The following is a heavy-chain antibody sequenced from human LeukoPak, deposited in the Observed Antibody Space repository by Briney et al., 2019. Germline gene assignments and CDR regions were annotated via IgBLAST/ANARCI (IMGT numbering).Heavy chain of an antibody. CDR1: GFTFSDYY. CDR2: ISSSGSTI. V-gene: IGHV3-11*04. D-gene: IGHD6-13*01. Sequence: SGGSLRLSCAASGFTFSDYYMSWIRQAPGKGLEWVSYISSSGSTIYYADSVKGRFTISRDNAKNSLYLQMNSLRAEDTAVYYCARVGLSSWYGDKYFDYWGQGTLVTVSS. CDR3: ARVGLSSWYGDKYFDY. J-gene: IGHJ4*02.